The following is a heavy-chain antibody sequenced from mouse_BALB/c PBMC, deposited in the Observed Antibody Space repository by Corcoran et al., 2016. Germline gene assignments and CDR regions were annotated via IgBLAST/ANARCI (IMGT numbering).Heavy chain of an antibody. V-gene: IGHV1-66*01. J-gene: IGHJ2*01. CDR2: IFPGSGNP. D-gene: IGHD3-2*01. Sequence: QVQLQQSGPELVKPGASVKISCNASGYSFTSYYIHWVKQRPGQGLEWIGWIFPGSGNPKYNEKFKGKATLTADTSSSTAYMQLSSLTSEDSAVYFCAKTARATYYFDYWGQGTTLTVSS. CDR3: AKTARATYYFDY. CDR1: GYSFTSYY.